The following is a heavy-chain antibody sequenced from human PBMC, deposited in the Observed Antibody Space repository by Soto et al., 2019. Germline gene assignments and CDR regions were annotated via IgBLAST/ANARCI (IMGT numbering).Heavy chain of an antibody. V-gene: IGHV1-69*02. CDR2: IIPMVGVA. J-gene: IGHJ3*01. D-gene: IGHD6-19*01. CDR3: ARLSKAGSDAFDV. Sequence: QVQLVQSGAEVKKPGSSVKVSCKASGGTFSSYVISWVRQAPGQGLEWMGRIIPMVGVAKYAQRLQGRVTITADKSTSTAYMEVSSLKFEDTAVYYCARLSKAGSDAFDVWGQGTMVTVSS. CDR1: GGTFSSYV.